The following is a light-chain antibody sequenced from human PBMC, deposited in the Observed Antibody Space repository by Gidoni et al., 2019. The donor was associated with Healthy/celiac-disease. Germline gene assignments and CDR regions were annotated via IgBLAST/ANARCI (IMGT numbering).Light chain of an antibody. CDR1: RSDVGCYNY. J-gene: IGLJ2*01. CDR2: EVS. Sequence: QSALTQPASVSGSPGQSLTLSCTGTRSDVGCYNYVSWYQQHPGKAPKLMIYEVSNRTSGVSNRFSGSKSGNTAYLTISVLQAEDEADYYCSSYTSSSTLVVFGGGTKLTVL. CDR3: SSYTSSSTLVV. V-gene: IGLV2-14*01.